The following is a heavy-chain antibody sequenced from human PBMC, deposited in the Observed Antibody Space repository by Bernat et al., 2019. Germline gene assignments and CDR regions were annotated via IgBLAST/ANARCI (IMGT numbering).Heavy chain of an antibody. V-gene: IGHV1-18*04. J-gene: IGHJ6*02. Sequence: QVQLVQSGAEVKKPGASVKVSCKASGYTFTSYGISWVRQAPGQGLEWMGWISAYNGNTKYAQKLQGRVTMTTETTTRTACMGLRRLRSEETAVYYCAREDIAAAGRSTDYDWEYGMDVWGQGTTVTVSS. CDR2: ISAYNGNT. D-gene: IGHD6-13*01. CDR3: AREDIAAAGRSTDYDWEYGMDV. CDR1: GYTFTSYG.